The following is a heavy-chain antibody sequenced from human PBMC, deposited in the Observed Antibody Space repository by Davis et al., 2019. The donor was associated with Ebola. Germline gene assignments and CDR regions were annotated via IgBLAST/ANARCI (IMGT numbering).Heavy chain of an antibody. CDR1: AFSFGIYG. V-gene: IGHV3-30*03. Sequence: GESLKISCEAFAFSFGIYGMHWVRQAPGKGLEWVASMSYHGSHTSYIDSVKGRFTISRDNSKNTLYLQMNSLRAEDTAIYYCASDAVPAAQDYWGQGTLVTVSS. D-gene: IGHD2-2*01. CDR3: ASDAVPAAQDY. CDR2: MSYHGSHT. J-gene: IGHJ4*02.